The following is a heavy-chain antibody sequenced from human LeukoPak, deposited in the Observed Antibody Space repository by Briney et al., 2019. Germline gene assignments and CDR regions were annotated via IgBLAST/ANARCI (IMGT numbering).Heavy chain of an antibody. V-gene: IGHV3-23*01. Sequence: GGSLRLSCAASGFTFKNYAMSWVRQAPGKGLEWVAAISGNGRGDIYYTDSVKGRFTISRDNSKNTLFLQMNSLSADDTGIYYCAKVDSYGSGSYFDYWGQGTLVTVSA. J-gene: IGHJ4*02. CDR2: ISGNGRGDI. CDR3: AKVDSYGSGSYFDY. CDR1: GFTFKNYA. D-gene: IGHD3-10*01.